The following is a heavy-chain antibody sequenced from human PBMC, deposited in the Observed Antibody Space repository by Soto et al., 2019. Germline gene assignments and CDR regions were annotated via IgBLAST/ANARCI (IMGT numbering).Heavy chain of an antibody. CDR1: GYTLTELS. Sequence: ASVKVSFKVSGYTLTELSMHWVRQAPGKGLEWMGGFDPEDGETIYAQKFQGRVTMTEDTSTDTAYMELSSLRSEDTAVYYCATGRGFGELLYLHYWGQGTLVTVSS. J-gene: IGHJ4*02. CDR3: ATGRGFGELLYLHY. CDR2: FDPEDGET. V-gene: IGHV1-24*01. D-gene: IGHD3-10*01.